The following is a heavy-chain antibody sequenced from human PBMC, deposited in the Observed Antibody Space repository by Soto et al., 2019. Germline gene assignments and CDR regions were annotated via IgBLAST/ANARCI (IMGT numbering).Heavy chain of an antibody. Sequence: PGESLKISCTCSGYNFFSYWIAWVRQMPGKGLEWMGIMYPGDSDTRCSPSFQAQVTISADKSISTAYLQWTSLKASDTAMYYCARLLSQRTQIVTVTDVFDIWGQGTMVTVSS. D-gene: IGHD4-17*01. CDR1: GYNFFSYW. CDR3: ARLLSQRTQIVTVTDVFDI. J-gene: IGHJ3*02. V-gene: IGHV5-51*01. CDR2: MYPGDSDT.